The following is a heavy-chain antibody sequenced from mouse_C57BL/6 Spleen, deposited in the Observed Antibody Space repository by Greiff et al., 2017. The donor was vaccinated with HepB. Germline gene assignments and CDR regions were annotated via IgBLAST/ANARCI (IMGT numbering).Heavy chain of an antibody. CDR1: GYTFTSYW. CDR3: TREDYYYGSSSYYFDY. J-gene: IGHJ2*01. CDR2: IYPGNSDT. D-gene: IGHD1-1*01. V-gene: IGHV1-5*01. Sequence: VQLQQSGTVLARPGASVKMSCKTSGYTFTSYWMHWVKQRPGQGLEWIGAIYPGNSDTSYNQKFKGKAKLTAVTSASTAYMELSSLTNEDSAVYYGTREDYYYGSSSYYFDYWGQGTTLTVSS.